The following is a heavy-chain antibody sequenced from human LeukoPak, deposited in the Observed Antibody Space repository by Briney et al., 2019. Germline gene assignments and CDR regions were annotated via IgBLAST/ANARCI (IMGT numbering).Heavy chain of an antibody. J-gene: IGHJ4*02. Sequence: GGPLRLSCAASGFTFSSYSMNWVRQAPGKGLEWVSHITSSSSAMSYADSVKGRFTISRDNSKNTLHLQMISLRAEDTAVYYCARDQGAWGYGYNFDYWGQGTLVTVSS. CDR2: ITSSSSAM. D-gene: IGHD3-16*01. CDR1: GFTFSSYS. CDR3: ARDQGAWGYGYNFDY. V-gene: IGHV3-48*01.